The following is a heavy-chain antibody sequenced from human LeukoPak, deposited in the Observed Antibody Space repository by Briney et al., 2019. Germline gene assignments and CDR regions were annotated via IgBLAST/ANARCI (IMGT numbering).Heavy chain of an antibody. CDR2: VYFSGST. CDR3: ARSGYCSSTSCYRSLWFDP. Sequence: PSETLSLTCTVSGGSIGSYYWSWIRQPPPKGLEWVGYVYFSGSTSYNPSLKSRVTISVDTSKNQFSLKLSSVTAADTAVYYCARSGYCSSTSCYRSLWFDPWGQGTLVTVSS. V-gene: IGHV4-59*01. CDR1: GGSIGSYY. J-gene: IGHJ5*02. D-gene: IGHD2-2*02.